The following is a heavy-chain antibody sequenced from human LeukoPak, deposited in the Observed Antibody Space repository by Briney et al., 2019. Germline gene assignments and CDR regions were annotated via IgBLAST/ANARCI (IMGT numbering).Heavy chain of an antibody. V-gene: IGHV1-69*13. CDR3: ARATFSNCGGDCYSPHFDY. Sequence: ASVNVSCKASGGTFSSYAISWVRQAPGQGLEWMGGIIPIFGTANYAQKFQGRVTITADESTSTAYMELSGLRSEDTAVYYCARATFSNCGGDCYSPHFDYWGQGTLVTVSS. CDR1: GGTFSSYA. J-gene: IGHJ4*02. D-gene: IGHD2-21*02. CDR2: IIPIFGTA.